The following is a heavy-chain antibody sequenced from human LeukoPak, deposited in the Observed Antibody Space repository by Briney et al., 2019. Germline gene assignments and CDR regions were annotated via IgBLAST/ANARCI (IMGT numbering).Heavy chain of an antibody. CDR1: GGTFSSYA. J-gene: IGHJ4*02. CDR2: IIPIFGTA. Sequence: ASVKVSCKASGGTFSSYAISWVRQAPGQGLEWMGGIIPIFGTANYAQKFQGRVTITADESTSTAYMELSSLRSEDTAVYYCARDEEGGYYFDYWGQGTLVTVSS. V-gene: IGHV1-69*13. CDR3: ARDEEGGYYFDY. D-gene: IGHD1-26*01.